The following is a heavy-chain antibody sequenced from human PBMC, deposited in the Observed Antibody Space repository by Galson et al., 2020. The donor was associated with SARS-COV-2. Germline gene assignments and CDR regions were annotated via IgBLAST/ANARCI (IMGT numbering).Heavy chain of an antibody. D-gene: IGHD2-21*02. V-gene: IGHV1-2*02. CDR1: GYRLTDYY. CDR2: INPNSGRT. CDR3: ARVYFGDKVDY. Sequence: ASVKVSRKASGYRLTDYYMHWVRQAPGQGLEWLGWINPNSGRTNSAQKFQGRLTLTTDTTAYLQLSSLTSADTAVYYCARVYFGDKVDYWGQGALVTVSS. J-gene: IGHJ4*02.